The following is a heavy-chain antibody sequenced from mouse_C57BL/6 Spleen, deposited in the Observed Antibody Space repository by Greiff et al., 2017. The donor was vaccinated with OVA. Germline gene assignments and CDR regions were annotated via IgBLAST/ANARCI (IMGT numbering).Heavy chain of an antibody. CDR3: DRQEYCCFMNY. V-gene: IGHV5-6*01. CDR2: ISSGGSYT. J-gene: IGHJ4*01. D-gene: IGHD5-2*01. Sequence: EVKVVESGGDLVMPGGSLKLSCAASGFTFSSYVMSWVLQTPDKSLEWVATISSGGSYTYYPDSVKGSDTISRDNAKNTVYLQISSLKSEDTAMYYYDRQEYCCFMNYWGRGTSVTVSS. CDR1: GFTFSSYV.